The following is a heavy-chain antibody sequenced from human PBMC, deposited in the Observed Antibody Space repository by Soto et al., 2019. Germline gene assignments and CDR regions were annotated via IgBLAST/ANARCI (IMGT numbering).Heavy chain of an antibody. Sequence: QVQLVGSGGGLVRPGGSLRLSCAASGFTLNDYHMNWIRQAPGKRLEWISYIRSSGATTFYADSVKGRFTVSWDNANNSLFLQMNSLRAEDPAVYYCARLRYSSSSLYPMDVWGKGTTGTVAS. D-gene: IGHD6-6*01. CDR1: GFTLNDYH. CDR2: IRSSGATT. V-gene: IGHV3-11*01. J-gene: IGHJ6*03. CDR3: ARLRYSSSSLYPMDV.